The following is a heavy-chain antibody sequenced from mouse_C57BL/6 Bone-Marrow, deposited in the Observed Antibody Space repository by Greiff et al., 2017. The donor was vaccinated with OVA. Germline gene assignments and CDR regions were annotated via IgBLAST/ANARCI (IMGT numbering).Heavy chain of an antibody. Sequence: DVKLVESGAELVRPGASVKLSCTASGFNIKDDYMHWVKQRPEQGLEWIGWIDPENGDTEYASKFQGKATITADTSSNTAYLQLSSLTSEDTAVYYCTTPYYYGSRQAWFAYWGQGTLVTVSA. CDR3: TTPYYYGSRQAWFAY. V-gene: IGHV14-4*01. CDR1: GFNIKDDY. D-gene: IGHD1-1*01. J-gene: IGHJ3*01. CDR2: IDPENGDT.